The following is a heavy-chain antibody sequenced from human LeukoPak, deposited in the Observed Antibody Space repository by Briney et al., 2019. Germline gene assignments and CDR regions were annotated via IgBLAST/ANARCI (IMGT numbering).Heavy chain of an antibody. CDR2: IKQDGSEK. D-gene: IGHD3-22*01. J-gene: IGHJ3*02. Sequence: GGSLRLSCAASGFTLSSYWMSWVRQAPGKGLEWVANIKQDGSEKYYVDSVKGRFTISRDNAKNSLYLQMNSLRAEDTAVYYYARPRPDYYDSSGYLYAFDIWGQGTMVTVSS. CDR3: ARPRPDYYDSSGYLYAFDI. V-gene: IGHV3-7*01. CDR1: GFTLSSYW.